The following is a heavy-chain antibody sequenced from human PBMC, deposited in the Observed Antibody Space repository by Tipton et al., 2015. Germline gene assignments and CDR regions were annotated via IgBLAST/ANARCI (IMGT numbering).Heavy chain of an antibody. J-gene: IGHJ5*02. V-gene: IGHV4-31*03. Sequence: TLSLTCTVSGGSISSGGYYWSWIRQHPGKGLEWIGYIYDSGSTYCNPSLKSRVTISVDTSKNQFSLKLSSVTAADTAVYYCARDSWNRYCSSTRCYRYNWFDPWGQGTLVTVS. CDR1: GGSISSGGYY. CDR3: ARDSWNRYCSSTRCYRYNWFDP. D-gene: IGHD2-2*01. CDR2: IYDSGST.